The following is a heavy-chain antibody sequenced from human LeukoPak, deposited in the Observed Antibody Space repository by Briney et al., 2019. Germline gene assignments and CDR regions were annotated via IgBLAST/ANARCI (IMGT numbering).Heavy chain of an antibody. CDR1: GGSFSGYY. Sequence: SETLSLTCAVYGGSFSGYYWSWIRQPPGKGPEWIGEINHSGSTNYNPSLKSRVTISVDTSKNQFSLKLSSVTAADTAVYYCARLSSYYYDSSLDPWGQGTLVTVSS. CDR3: ARLSSYYYDSSLDP. D-gene: IGHD3-22*01. CDR2: INHSGST. V-gene: IGHV4-34*01. J-gene: IGHJ5*02.